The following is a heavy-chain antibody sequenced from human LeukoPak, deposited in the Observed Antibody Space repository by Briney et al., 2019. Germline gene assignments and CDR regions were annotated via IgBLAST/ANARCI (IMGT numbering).Heavy chain of an antibody. J-gene: IGHJ4*02. CDR1: GFTFTSSA. D-gene: IGHD3-10*01. CDR2: IVVGSGNT. Sequence: SVKVSFKASGFTFTSSAVQWVRQARGQRLEWIGWIVVGSGNTNYAQKFQERVTITRDMSTSTAYMELSSLRSEDTAVYYCAADSGSGSYYIDYWGQGTLVTVSS. V-gene: IGHV1-58*01. CDR3: AADSGSGSYYIDY.